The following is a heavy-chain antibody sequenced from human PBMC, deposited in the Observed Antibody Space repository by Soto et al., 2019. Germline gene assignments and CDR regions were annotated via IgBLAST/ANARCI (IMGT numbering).Heavy chain of an antibody. J-gene: IGHJ6*03. V-gene: IGHV4-34*02. D-gene: IGHD3-3*01. CDR1: GGSFTGYF. CDR2: INQSGST. CDR3: ARGNFWSGYDPSYYYYMDV. Sequence: QVQLQQWGAGLLKPSETLSLTCAVSGGSFTGYFWNWIRQTPGKGLEWIGEINQSGSTTYNPSLKSRVTISVDRSKNQFSLGLNSVTAAGTAVYYCARGNFWSGYDPSYYYYMDVWGKGTAVTVSS.